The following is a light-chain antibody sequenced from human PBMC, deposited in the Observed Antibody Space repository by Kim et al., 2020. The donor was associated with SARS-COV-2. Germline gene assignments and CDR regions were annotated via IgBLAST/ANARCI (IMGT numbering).Light chain of an antibody. J-gene: IGLJ2*01. CDR3: QAWDSSTVV. CDR1: KLGDKY. CDR2: QHN. V-gene: IGLV3-1*01. Sequence: LSPGQTASITCSGDKLGDKYACWYQQKPGPSPVLVIYQHNKRPSGIPERFSGSNSGNTATLTISGTQAMDEADYYCQAWDSSTVVFAGGTQLTVL.